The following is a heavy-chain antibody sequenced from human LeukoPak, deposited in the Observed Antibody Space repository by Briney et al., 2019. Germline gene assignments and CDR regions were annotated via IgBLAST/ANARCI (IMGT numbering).Heavy chain of an antibody. D-gene: IGHD1/OR15-1a*01. V-gene: IGHV4-39*07. J-gene: IGHJ4*02. Sequence: SETLSLTCTVSGGSISSSSYYWGWIRQPPGKGLEWIGSIYYRGSTYYNPSLQSRVTMSVDTSKNQFSLNLSSVTAADTAVYYCARDEMEHHGSYYDFWGQGTLVSVSS. CDR3: ARDEMEHHGSYYDF. CDR2: IYYRGST. CDR1: GGSISSSSYY.